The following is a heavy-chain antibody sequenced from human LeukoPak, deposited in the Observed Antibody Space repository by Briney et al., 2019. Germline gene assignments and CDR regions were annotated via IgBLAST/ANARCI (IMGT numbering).Heavy chain of an antibody. CDR2: MKHDGNEK. Sequence: QPGGSLRLSCVDSGITFSKYWMNWVRQAPGKGLEWVANMKHDGNEKHYVDSVEGRFTISRDNAKSSLYLQMNNLRAEDTAVYYCARDLGHSGYDLYDYWGQGTLVTVSS. D-gene: IGHD5-12*01. CDR1: GITFSKYW. J-gene: IGHJ4*02. V-gene: IGHV3-7*01. CDR3: ARDLGHSGYDLYDY.